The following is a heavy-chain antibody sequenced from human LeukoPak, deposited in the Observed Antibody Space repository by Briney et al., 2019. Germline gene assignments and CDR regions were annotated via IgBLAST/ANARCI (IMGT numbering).Heavy chain of an antibody. D-gene: IGHD6-25*01. J-gene: IGHJ6*03. Sequence: GGSLRLSCAASGFAFSSYWMTWVRQAPGKGLEWVANIKQDGSEKHYVGSVKGRFAISRDNAKNSLYLQMNSLRAEDTAVYYCARVGFYYYYYMDVWGRGTTVTVSS. V-gene: IGHV3-7*01. CDR1: GFAFSSYW. CDR2: IKQDGSEK. CDR3: ARVGFYYYYYMDV.